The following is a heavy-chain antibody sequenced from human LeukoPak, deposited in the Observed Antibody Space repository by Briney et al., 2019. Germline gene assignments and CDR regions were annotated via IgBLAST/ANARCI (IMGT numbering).Heavy chain of an antibody. CDR3: ARGGLYSSSWYTY. D-gene: IGHD6-13*01. J-gene: IGHJ4*02. V-gene: IGHV3-11*01. CDR1: GLTFSDYY. Sequence: SGGSLRLFCAASGLTFSDYYMRWMRQAPGKGLEWVSYISSSGSTIYYADSVKGRFPISRDNAKNSLYLQMNSLRAEDTAVYYCARGGLYSSSWYTYWGQGTLVTVSS. CDR2: ISSSGSTI.